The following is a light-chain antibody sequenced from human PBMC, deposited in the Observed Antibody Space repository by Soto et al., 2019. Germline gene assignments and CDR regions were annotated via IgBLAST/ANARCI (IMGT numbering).Light chain of an antibody. CDR1: QRIASY. CDR2: AAS. Sequence: DIQMTQSPYSLSAFVGDRVTITCRASQRIASYLNWYQQKPGKAPKFLIYAASTLQSGVPSRFSGSGSGTDFTLTISSLHPEDFATYFCQQSYSTPITFGQGTRLEIK. CDR3: QQSYSTPIT. J-gene: IGKJ5*01. V-gene: IGKV1-39*01.